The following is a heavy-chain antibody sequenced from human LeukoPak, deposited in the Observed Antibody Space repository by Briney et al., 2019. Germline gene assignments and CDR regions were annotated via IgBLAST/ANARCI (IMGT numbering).Heavy chain of an antibody. CDR1: WFPLSDFC. CDR2: ISDRGPTI. V-gene: IGHV3-11*01. D-gene: IGHD3-16*01. Sequence: GGPLTLSCAVCWFPLSDFCMSCTRPARGGGLVYFGYISDRGPTIYYADSLKGRFTITSDNAKNSLSLQIDNVRVEDTAVYYCAREQQQTVWRTYGTYSYYYYIDVWGKGTTVTVSS. J-gene: IGHJ6*03. CDR3: AREQQQTVWRTYGTYSYYYYIDV.